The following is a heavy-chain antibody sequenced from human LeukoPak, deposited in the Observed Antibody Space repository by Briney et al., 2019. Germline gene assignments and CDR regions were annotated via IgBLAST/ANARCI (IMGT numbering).Heavy chain of an antibody. CDR3: ATSQCGSDCYLAGDY. CDR2: IYYTGIT. Sequence: SETLSLTCAVSGGSFNSGSYYWSWIRQHPGKGLECIGYIYYTGITNYNPSLKSRVTISVDTSKNQFSLNLNSVTAADTAVYYCATSQCGSDCYLAGDYWGQGTLVTVSS. V-gene: IGHV4-61*01. CDR1: GGSFNSGSYY. D-gene: IGHD2-21*02. J-gene: IGHJ4*02.